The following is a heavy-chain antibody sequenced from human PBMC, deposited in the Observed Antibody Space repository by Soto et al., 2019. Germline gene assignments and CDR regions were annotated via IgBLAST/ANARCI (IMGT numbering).Heavy chain of an antibody. CDR2: IYYSGST. CDR3: ARITILGVLTYYMDV. D-gene: IGHD3-3*01. V-gene: IGHV4-39*01. CDR1: GDSISISSHY. J-gene: IGHJ6*03. Sequence: QVQLQESGPGLVKPSETLSLTCTVSGDSISISSHYWAWIRQPPGKGLEWIANIYYSGSTYYNPSLTSRLTISLDTSKNQFSLSLSSVTAADTAVYYCARITILGVLTYYMDVWGKGTTVTVSS.